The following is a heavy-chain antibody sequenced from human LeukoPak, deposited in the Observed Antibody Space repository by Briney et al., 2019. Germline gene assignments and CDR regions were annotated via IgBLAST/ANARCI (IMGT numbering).Heavy chain of an antibody. J-gene: IGHJ4*02. Sequence: ASVKVSCKASGYTFTGYYMHWVRQAPGQGLEWMGWINPNSGGTNYVQKFQGRVTMTRDTSISTAYMELSRLRSDDTAVYYCARAYWGVPAAIWWGQGTLVTVSS. V-gene: IGHV1-2*02. CDR3: ARAYWGVPAAIW. CDR2: INPNSGGT. CDR1: GYTFTGYY. D-gene: IGHD2-2*02.